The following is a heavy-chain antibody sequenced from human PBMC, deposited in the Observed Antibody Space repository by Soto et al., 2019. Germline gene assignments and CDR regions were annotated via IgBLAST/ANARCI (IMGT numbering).Heavy chain of an antibody. J-gene: IGHJ5*02. V-gene: IGHV4-34*01. CDR3: ARARPHYDILTGYSPANWFDP. Sequence: SSETLSLTCAVYGGSFSGYYWSWIRQPPGKGLEWIGEINHSGSTNYNPSLKSRVTISVDTSKNQFSLKLSSVTAADTAVYYCARARPHYDILTGYSPANWFDPWGQGTLVTVSS. CDR1: GGSFSGYY. D-gene: IGHD3-9*01. CDR2: INHSGST.